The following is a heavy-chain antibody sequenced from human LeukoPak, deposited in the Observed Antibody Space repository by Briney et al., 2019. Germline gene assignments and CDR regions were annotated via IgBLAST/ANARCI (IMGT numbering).Heavy chain of an antibody. CDR3: ARDERNSRSAGNCYYFDY. CDR2: ISTYNGNA. Sequence: ASVKVSCKASGYTFSSYGFSWVRQAPGQGLEWMGWISTYNGNANYAQQLQGRVTLTTDTSTSTACLELRSLRSDDTAVYYCARDERNSRSAGNCYYFDYWGQGTLVTVSS. V-gene: IGHV1-18*04. CDR1: GYTFSSYG. J-gene: IGHJ4*02. D-gene: IGHD2-15*01.